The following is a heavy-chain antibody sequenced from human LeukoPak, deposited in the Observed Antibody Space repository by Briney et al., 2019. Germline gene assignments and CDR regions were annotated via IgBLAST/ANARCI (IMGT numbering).Heavy chain of an antibody. CDR3: AKGRGFFEGACFDY. V-gene: IGHV3-9*01. CDR2: ITWNSATI. Sequence: GGSLRLSCATSGFTFDDYAMHWVRQAPGKGLEWVSGITWNSATIVYADSVKGRFTISRDNAKNPVYLQMNSLRAEDTALYYCAKGRGFFEGACFDYWGRGTLVTVSS. J-gene: IGHJ4*02. CDR1: GFTFDDYA. D-gene: IGHD3-3*01.